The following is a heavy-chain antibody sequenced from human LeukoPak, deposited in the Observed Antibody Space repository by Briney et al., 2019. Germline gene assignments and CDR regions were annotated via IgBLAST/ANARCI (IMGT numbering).Heavy chain of an antibody. CDR3: ARGGAATSYYYYYYMDV. CDR1: GGSFSGYY. J-gene: IGHJ6*03. CDR2: INHSGST. V-gene: IGHV4-34*01. Sequence: SETLSLTCAVYGGSFSGYYWSWIRQPPGKGLEWIGEINHSGSTNYNPSLKSRVTISVDTSKNQFSLKLSSVTAADTAVYCCARGGAATSYYYYYYMDVWGKGTTVTVSS. D-gene: IGHD6-13*01.